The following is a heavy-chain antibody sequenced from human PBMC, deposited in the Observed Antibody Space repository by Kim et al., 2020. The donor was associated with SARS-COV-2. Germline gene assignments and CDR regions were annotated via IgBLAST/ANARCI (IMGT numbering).Heavy chain of an antibody. CDR1: GYSFTSYW. D-gene: IGHD6-19*01. Sequence: GESLKISCKGSGYSFTSYWIGWVRQMPGKGLELMGIIYPGDSDTIYSPSFQGQVTISADKSISTAYLQWSSLKASDTAMYYCARRRIGYSSDWYYYYGMDVWGQGTTVTVSS. CDR3: ARRRIGYSSDWYYYYGMDV. V-gene: IGHV5-51*01. J-gene: IGHJ6*02. CDR2: IYPGDSDT.